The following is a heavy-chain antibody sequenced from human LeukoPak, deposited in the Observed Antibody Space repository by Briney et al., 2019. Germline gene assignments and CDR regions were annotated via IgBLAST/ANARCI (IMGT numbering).Heavy chain of an antibody. CDR3: TTDGWGAAGGFDY. CDR1: GFTFSSYA. J-gene: IGHJ4*02. V-gene: IGHV3-30*04. Sequence: PGGSLRLSCAASGFTFSSYAMHWVRQAPGKGLEWVAVISYDGSNKYYADSVKGRFTISRDNSKNTLYLQMNSLKTEDTAVYYCTTDGWGAAGGFDYWGQGTLVTVSS. CDR2: ISYDGSNK. D-gene: IGHD6-13*01.